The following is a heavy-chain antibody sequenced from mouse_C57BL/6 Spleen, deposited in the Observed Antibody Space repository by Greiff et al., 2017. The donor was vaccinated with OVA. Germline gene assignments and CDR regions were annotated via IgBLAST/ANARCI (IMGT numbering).Heavy chain of an antibody. D-gene: IGHD2-5*01. J-gene: IGHJ4*01. V-gene: IGHV5-6*01. Sequence: EVQLVESGGDLVKPGGSLKLSCAASGFTFSSYGMSWVRQTPDKRLEWVATISSGGSYTYYPDSVKGRFTISRDNAKNTLYLQMSSLKSEDTAMYYCARQAYSNYEGYYAMDYWGQGTSVTVSS. CDR3: ARQAYSNYEGYYAMDY. CDR1: GFTFSSYG. CDR2: ISSGGSYT.